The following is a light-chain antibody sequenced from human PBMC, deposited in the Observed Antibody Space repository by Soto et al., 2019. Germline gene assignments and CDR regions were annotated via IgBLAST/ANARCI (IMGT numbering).Light chain of an antibody. J-gene: IGLJ3*02. V-gene: IGLV2-14*01. CDR1: SSDVGGYNY. Sequence: QSALTQPASVSGSPGQWSTIACTGTSSDVGGYNYVSWYQQHPGKAPKLMIYDVSNRPSGVSNRFSGSTSGNTASLTISGIQAEDAADYYCSSYTSSSTSVFGGGTKLT. CDR2: DVS. CDR3: SSYTSSSTSV.